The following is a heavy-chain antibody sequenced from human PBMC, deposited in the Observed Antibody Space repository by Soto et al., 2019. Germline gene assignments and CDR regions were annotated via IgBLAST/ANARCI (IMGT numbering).Heavy chain of an antibody. D-gene: IGHD6-13*01. CDR1: GYTFTDDF. CDR3: ARVAAGPPDY. CDR2: INPNSGGT. J-gene: IGHJ4*02. V-gene: IGHV1-2*02. Sequence: ASVKVSCKASGYTFTDDFIHWVRQAPGQGLEWMGWINPNSGGTNYAQKFQGRVTMTRDTSISTAYMELSRLTSDDTAVYCCARVAAGPPDYWGQGTLVTVSS.